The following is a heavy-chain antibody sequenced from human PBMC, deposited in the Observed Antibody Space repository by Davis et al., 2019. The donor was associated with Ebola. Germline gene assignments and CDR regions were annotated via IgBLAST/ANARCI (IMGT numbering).Heavy chain of an antibody. D-gene: IGHD3-10*01. Sequence: MPSETLSLTCTVSGGSIRSYYWSWIRQPPGKGLEWIGYIYYSGFTNYNPSLKSRVTISLDTSKNQFSLNLNSVTAADTAIYYCARHRGASFDYWGQGALVTVSS. CDR3: ARHRGASFDY. CDR2: IYYSGFT. V-gene: IGHV4-59*08. CDR1: GGSIRSYY. J-gene: IGHJ4*02.